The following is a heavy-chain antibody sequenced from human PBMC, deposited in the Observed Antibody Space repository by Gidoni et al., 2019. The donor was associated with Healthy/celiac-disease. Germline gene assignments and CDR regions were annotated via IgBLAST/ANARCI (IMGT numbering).Heavy chain of an antibody. Sequence: EVQLLESGGGLVQPGGSLRLSCAASGFTFSSYAMSWVRQAPGKGLGWVSAISGSGGSTYYADSVKGRFTISRDNSKNTLYLQMNSLRAEDTAVYYCAKVAHPARYSGSYWGWFDPWGQGTLVTVSS. V-gene: IGHV3-23*01. CDR3: AKVAHPARYSGSYWGWFDP. CDR2: ISGSGGST. J-gene: IGHJ5*02. D-gene: IGHD1-26*01. CDR1: GFTFSSYA.